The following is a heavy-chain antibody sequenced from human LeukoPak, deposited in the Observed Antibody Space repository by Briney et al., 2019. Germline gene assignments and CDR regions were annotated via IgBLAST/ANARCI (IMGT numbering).Heavy chain of an antibody. CDR2: INPSGDTT. D-gene: IGHD4-23*01. Sequence: ASVKVSCKASGYTFTSNYIHWVRQAPGQGLERMGIINPSGDTTSYAQQFQGRVTMTRDMSTSTVYMELSSLRSEDTAVYYCARKVAVGGNVLDYWGQGTLVTVSS. CDR1: GYTFTSNY. CDR3: ARKVAVGGNVLDY. J-gene: IGHJ4*02. V-gene: IGHV1-46*01.